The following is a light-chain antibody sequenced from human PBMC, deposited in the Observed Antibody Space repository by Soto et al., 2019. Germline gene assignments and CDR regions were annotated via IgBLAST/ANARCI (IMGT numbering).Light chain of an antibody. J-gene: IGKJ2*01. CDR1: QTVSSNY. CDR3: QQYDSSPYT. V-gene: IGKV3-20*01. Sequence: EIVLTQSPGTLSLSPGERVTLSCRASQTVSSNYLAWYQQKPGLAPRLLIYGASSRATGIPARFSRSGSGTDFTLTISRLEPEDFAVYYCQQYDSSPYTFGQGTKLEIK. CDR2: GAS.